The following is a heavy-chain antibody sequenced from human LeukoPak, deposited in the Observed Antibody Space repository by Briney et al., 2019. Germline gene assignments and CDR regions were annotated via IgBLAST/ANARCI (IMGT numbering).Heavy chain of an antibody. V-gene: IGHV1-69*13. CDR1: GGTFSSYA. CDR2: IIPIFGTA. D-gene: IGHD6-13*01. CDR3: ARSISIAAARIDY. J-gene: IGHJ4*02. Sequence: SVKVSCKASGGTFSSYAISWVRQVPGQGLEWMGGIIPIFGTANYAQKFQGRVTITADESTSTAYMELSSLRSEDTAVYYCARSISIAAARIDYWGQGTLVTVSS.